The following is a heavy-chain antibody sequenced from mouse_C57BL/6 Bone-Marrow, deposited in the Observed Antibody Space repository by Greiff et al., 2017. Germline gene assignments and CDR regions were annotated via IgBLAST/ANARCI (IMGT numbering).Heavy chain of an antibody. CDR2: ISYSGST. CDR1: GYSITSDY. J-gene: IGHJ1*03. V-gene: IGHV3-8*01. Sequence: DVHLVESGPGLAKPSQTLSLTCSVTGYSITSDYWNWIRKFPGNKLEYMGYISYSGSTYNNPSHKSRNSTTRDTPTNQYYLQLNSVTTEDTATYYCARDYYGSIWYFDVWGRGTTVTVSS. D-gene: IGHD1-1*01. CDR3: ARDYYGSIWYFDV.